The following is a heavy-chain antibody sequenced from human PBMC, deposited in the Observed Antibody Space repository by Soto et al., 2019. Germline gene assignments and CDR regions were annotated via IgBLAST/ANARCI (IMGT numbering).Heavy chain of an antibody. CDR1: GFTFSSYS. D-gene: IGHD6-13*01. Sequence: EVQLVESGGGLVQPGGSLRLSCAASGFTFSSYSMNWVRQAPGKGLAWVSYISSSSSTIYYADSVKGRFTISRDNAKNSLYLQMNSLRAEDTAVYYCAREGQQLVDYYYYYMDVWGKGTTVTVSS. CDR3: AREGQQLVDYYYYYMDV. J-gene: IGHJ6*03. CDR2: ISSSSSTI. V-gene: IGHV3-48*01.